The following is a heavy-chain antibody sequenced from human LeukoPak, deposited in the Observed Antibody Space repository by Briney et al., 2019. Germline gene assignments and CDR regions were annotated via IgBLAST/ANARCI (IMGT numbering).Heavy chain of an antibody. CDR3: ARLTGAYFDH. D-gene: IGHD7-27*01. CDR2: IYYSGNT. CDR1: GGSISGDH. J-gene: IGHJ4*02. V-gene: IGHV4-59*01. Sequence: SETLSLTCTVSGGSISGDHWSWIRQPPGKGLEWIGYIYYSGNTNTNPSLKGRATISVDTSKSQFSLKVTSVTAEDTAAYYCARLTGAYFDHWGQGTLVTVSS.